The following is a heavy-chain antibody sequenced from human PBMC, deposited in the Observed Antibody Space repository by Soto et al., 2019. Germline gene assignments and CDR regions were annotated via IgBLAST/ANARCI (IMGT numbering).Heavy chain of an antibody. CDR2: IIPVFGIG. CDR1: GGTLSNSA. J-gene: IGHJ6*02. CDR3: ATGRIVVVGSSAYYGMDV. V-gene: IGHV1-69*01. Sequence: QLQLAQSGADVKKAGSSVKVSCKASGGTLSNSAFSWVRQAPGQGLEWMGGIIPVFGIGNYAQKFQDRVTITAEESTSRAYMELRSLRSEDTAVYFWATGRIVVVGSSAYYGMDVWGQGTTVTV. D-gene: IGHD3-22*01.